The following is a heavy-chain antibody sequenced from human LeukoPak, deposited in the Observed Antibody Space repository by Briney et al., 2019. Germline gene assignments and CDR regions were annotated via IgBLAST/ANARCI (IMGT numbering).Heavy chain of an antibody. V-gene: IGHV4-39*07. Sequence: SETLSLTCTVSGGSISTSTYYWGWIRQTPGEGLQWIGGIKYSGSTDYNPSLKSRVTMSVDTSKNQFSLKLTSVTAADTAVYYCARGILAKGYFDLWGRGTLVTVSS. J-gene: IGHJ2*01. D-gene: IGHD3-3*01. CDR2: IKYSGST. CDR3: ARGILAKGYFDL. CDR1: GGSISTSTYY.